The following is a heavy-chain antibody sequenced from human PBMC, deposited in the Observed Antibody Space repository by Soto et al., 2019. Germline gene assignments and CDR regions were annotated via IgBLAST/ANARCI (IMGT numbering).Heavy chain of an antibody. CDR2: IIPIFNSA. D-gene: IGHD5-12*01. V-gene: IGHV1-69*01. CDR1: GGTFNNYA. Sequence: QVQLVQSGAEVKRPGSSVKVSCKASGGTFNNYALSWVRQAPGQGLEWMGGIIPIFNSANYAQKFQGRVTITADDSTSTAYIELRSLRPNDTAVYYCAREVTVASYSFDFWGQGTLVTVSS. J-gene: IGHJ4*02. CDR3: AREVTVASYSFDF.